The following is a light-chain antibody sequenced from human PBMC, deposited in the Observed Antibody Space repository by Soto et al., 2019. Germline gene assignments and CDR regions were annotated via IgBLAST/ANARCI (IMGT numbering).Light chain of an antibody. J-gene: IGKJ4*01. CDR3: QQYGSSPT. CDR1: QSVRSSF. Sequence: EIVLTQSPGTLSLSPGEGATLSCRASQSVRSSFLAWYQQKPGQAPSLLIYGASSRATGIPDRFSGGGSGTYFTLTISRLEPEDLAVYYCQQYGSSPTFGGGTKVEIK. CDR2: GAS. V-gene: IGKV3-20*01.